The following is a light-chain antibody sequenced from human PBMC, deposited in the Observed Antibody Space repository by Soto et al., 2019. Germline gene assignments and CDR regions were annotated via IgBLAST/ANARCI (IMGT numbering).Light chain of an antibody. CDR1: QSVISSY. V-gene: IGKV3-20*01. Sequence: EIVLTQSPGTLSLSPGERATLSCRASQSVISSYLAWYQQKPGQAPRLLIYCASSRATGIPDRFSGSGSGTDFTLTINGLQSEDFAIYYCQPYNNWPLTFGGGTKV. CDR2: CAS. J-gene: IGKJ4*01. CDR3: QPYNNWPLT.